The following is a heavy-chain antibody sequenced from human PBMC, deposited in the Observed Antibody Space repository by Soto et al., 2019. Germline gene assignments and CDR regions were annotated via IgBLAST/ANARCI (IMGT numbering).Heavy chain of an antibody. CDR1: GGTFSNYA. Sequence: QVQLVQSGAEVKKPGSSVKVSCRVSGGTFSNYAISWVRQAPGQGLEWMGGIVPAFGTPNYAQNLQGRITITADDSTTTVYMDLSSLRSEDTAVYYCARGATIFGVAAYSYYEMEVWGQGTTVTVSS. J-gene: IGHJ6*02. V-gene: IGHV1-69*01. CDR3: ARGATIFGVAAYSYYEMEV. D-gene: IGHD3-3*01. CDR2: IVPAFGTP.